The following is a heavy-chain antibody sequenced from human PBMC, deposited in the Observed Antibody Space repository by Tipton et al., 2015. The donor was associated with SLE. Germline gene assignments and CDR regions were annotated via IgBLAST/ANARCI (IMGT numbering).Heavy chain of an antibody. CDR1: GGSMSGYY. CDR2: IHSGGST. D-gene: IGHD3-10*01. J-gene: IGHJ3*02. Sequence: TLSLTCAVSGGSMSGYYLSWIRQSPWKGLEWIGYIHSGGSTNYNPSFNSRVTISSDTSRNQFSLTLTSVTVADTAVNYCAKEGGSESHDGFDIWGQGTMVTVSS. V-gene: IGHV4-4*08. CDR3: AKEGGSESHDGFDI.